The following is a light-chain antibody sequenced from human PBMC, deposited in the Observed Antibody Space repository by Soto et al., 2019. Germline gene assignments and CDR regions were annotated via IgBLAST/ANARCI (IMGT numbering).Light chain of an antibody. Sequence: EIVMTQSPATLSVSPGERATHSCRASQRVSNDFAWYQQKPGQAPRLLLYGASSRATGIPDRFSGSGSGTDFTLTISSLEPEDFAVYYCHQYGSSPRTFGQGTKVDIK. CDR3: HQYGSSPRT. CDR2: GAS. V-gene: IGKV3-20*01. CDR1: QRVSND. J-gene: IGKJ1*01.